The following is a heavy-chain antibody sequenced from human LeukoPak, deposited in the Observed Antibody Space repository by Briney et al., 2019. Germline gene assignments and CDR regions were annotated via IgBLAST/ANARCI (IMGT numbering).Heavy chain of an antibody. D-gene: IGHD2-2*01. V-gene: IGHV4-34*01. CDR3: ARGVAPYCSSTSCPKFYYYYYMDV. Sequence: SETLSLTCAVYGGSFSGYYWSWIRQPPGKGLEWIGEINHSGSTNYNPSLKSRVTVSVDTSKNQFSLKLSSVTAAGTAVYYCARGVAPYCSSTSCPKFYYYYYMDVWGKGTTVTVSS. CDR1: GGSFSGYY. CDR2: INHSGST. J-gene: IGHJ6*03.